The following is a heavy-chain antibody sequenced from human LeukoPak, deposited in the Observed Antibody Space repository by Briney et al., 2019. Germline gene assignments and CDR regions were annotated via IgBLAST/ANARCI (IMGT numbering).Heavy chain of an antibody. J-gene: IGHJ3*02. V-gene: IGHV4-61*01. Sequence: PSETLSLTCSVSGYSISSGYYWDWIRQPPGKGLEWIGYIYYSGSTNYNPSLKSRVTISVDTSKNQFSLKLSSVTAADTAVYYCARDLKYYYDSSGYTDAFDIWGQGTMVTVSS. CDR1: GYSISSGYY. CDR2: IYYSGST. CDR3: ARDLKYYYDSSGYTDAFDI. D-gene: IGHD3-22*01.